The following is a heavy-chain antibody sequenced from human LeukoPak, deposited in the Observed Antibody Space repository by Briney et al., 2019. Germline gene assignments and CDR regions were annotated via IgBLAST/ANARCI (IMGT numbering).Heavy chain of an antibody. CDR1: AFTVSSNH. V-gene: IGHV3-66*01. CDR2: IYSGGGT. CDR3: ARGLVPGFLDY. D-gene: IGHD4-11*01. Sequence: GGSLRLSCAASAFTVSSNHMSWVRQAPGKGLEWVSLIYSGGGTYYADSVKGRFTISRDNSKNTLYLQMNSLRAEDTAVYYCARGLVPGFLDYWGQGTPVTVSS. J-gene: IGHJ4*02.